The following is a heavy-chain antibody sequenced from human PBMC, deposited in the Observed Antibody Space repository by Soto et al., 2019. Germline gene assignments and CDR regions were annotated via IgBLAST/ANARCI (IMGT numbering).Heavy chain of an antibody. J-gene: IGHJ5*02. CDR2: MNPNSGNT. Sequence: ASAKVSCKASGYTFTSYDINWVRQATGQGLEWMGWMNPNSGNTGYAQKFQGRVTMTRNTSISTAYMELSSLRSEDTAVYYCARSVVVPAAMSEWDRDWFDPWGQGTLVTVSS. V-gene: IGHV1-8*01. CDR3: ARSVVVPAAMSEWDRDWFDP. D-gene: IGHD2-2*01. CDR1: GYTFTSYD.